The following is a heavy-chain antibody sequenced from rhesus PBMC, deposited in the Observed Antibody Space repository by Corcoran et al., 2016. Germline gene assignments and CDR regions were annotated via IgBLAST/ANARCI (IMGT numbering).Heavy chain of an antibody. Sequence: EVQLVESGGGLVQPGGSLRLSCTGSGFTFISSYMYWVRQAPGKGLEWVSAINTGGGSTWYTDSVKGRFTISKENAKNTLYLQMDSLRAEDTAVYYCAKDMRDDYWFGWDYWGQGVLVTVSS. CDR1: GFTFISSY. CDR3: AKDMRDDYWFGWDY. D-gene: IGHD3-9*01. CDR2: INTGGGST. J-gene: IGHJ4*01. V-gene: IGHV3-8*01.